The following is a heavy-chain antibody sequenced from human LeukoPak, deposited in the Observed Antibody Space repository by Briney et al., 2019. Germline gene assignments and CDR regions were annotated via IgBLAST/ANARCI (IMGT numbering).Heavy chain of an antibody. Sequence: GGSLRLSCAASGLSFSSAWVTWVRLAPGKGLELVGRIKSNVDGGTTHYAAPVKGRFTISRDDSKDTLYLQMNSLKTEDTGIYYCTYLRPNLYYYNYIDVWGKGTTVTVSS. D-gene: IGHD3-9*01. V-gene: IGHV3-15*01. CDR1: GLSFSSAW. J-gene: IGHJ6*03. CDR3: TYLRPNLYYYNYIDV. CDR2: IKSNVDGGTT.